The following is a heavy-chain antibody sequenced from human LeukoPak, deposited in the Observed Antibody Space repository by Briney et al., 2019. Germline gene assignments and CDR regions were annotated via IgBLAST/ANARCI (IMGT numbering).Heavy chain of an antibody. D-gene: IGHD4-17*01. CDR3: ARGAYGDYGGDYYYMDV. CDR1: GFTVSSNY. V-gene: IGHV3-53*01. J-gene: IGHJ6*03. Sequence: GGSLRLSCAASGFTVSSNYMSWVRQAPGKGLEWVSVIYSGGSTYYADSVKGRFTISRDNSKNTLYLQMNSLGAEDTAVYYCARGAYGDYGGDYYYMDVWGKGTTVTISS. CDR2: IYSGGST.